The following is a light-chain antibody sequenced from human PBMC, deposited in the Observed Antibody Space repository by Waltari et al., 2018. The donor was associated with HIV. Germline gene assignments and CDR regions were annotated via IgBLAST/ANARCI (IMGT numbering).Light chain of an antibody. CDR1: QSVSNNY. CDR2: AAS. V-gene: IGKV3-20*01. J-gene: IGKJ1*01. Sequence: IVLTQSPGTLSLSPGERVTLSCRASQSVSNNYLAWYQQIPGQAPRLLIYAASNRATGIPDRFSGSASGTDFTHTISRLEPEDFAVYYCQQYGRSPWTFGRGTKVEIK. CDR3: QQYGRSPWT.